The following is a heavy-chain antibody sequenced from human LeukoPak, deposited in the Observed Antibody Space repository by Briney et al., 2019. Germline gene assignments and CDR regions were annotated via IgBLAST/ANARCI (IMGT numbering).Heavy chain of an antibody. CDR1: GYTFTGYY. Sequence: GASVTVSCKASGYTFTGYYIHWVRQAPGQGLEWMGWIYPYSGDTNYAQNFQGRVTMTRDTSISTAYVELSSLKSDDTAVYYCARDRNSGSSLDIWGQGTMLTVSS. CDR2: IYPYSGDT. D-gene: IGHD6-6*01. V-gene: IGHV1-2*02. J-gene: IGHJ3*02. CDR3: ARDRNSGSSLDI.